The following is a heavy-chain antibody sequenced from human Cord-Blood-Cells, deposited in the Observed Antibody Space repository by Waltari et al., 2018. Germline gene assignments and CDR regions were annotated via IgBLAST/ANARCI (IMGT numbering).Heavy chain of an antibody. V-gene: IGHV3-53*02. CDR2: IYSGGST. J-gene: IGHJ4*02. CDR1: GFTVSSNY. D-gene: IGHD6-19*01. CDR3: ARTGYSSGWYEFFDY. Sequence: EVQLVETGGGLIQPGGSLRLSCAASGFTVSSNYMSWVRQAPGKGRYVVSLIYSGGSTYYADSVKGRVTISRDNSKNTLYLQMNSLRAEDTAVYYCARTGYSSGWYEFFDYWGQGTLVTVSS.